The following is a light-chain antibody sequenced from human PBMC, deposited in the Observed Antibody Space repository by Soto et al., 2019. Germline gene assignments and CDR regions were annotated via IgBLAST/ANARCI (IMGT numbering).Light chain of an antibody. Sequence: EIVLTQSPGTLSLSPGERATLSCGASQSVSSSYLAWYQQKPGQAPRLLIYGASSRATGIPDRFSGSGPGTDFTLTISRLEPEDFAVYYCQQYGSSPPYTFGQGTKLEIK. V-gene: IGKV3-20*01. J-gene: IGKJ2*01. CDR2: GAS. CDR3: QQYGSSPPYT. CDR1: QSVSSSY.